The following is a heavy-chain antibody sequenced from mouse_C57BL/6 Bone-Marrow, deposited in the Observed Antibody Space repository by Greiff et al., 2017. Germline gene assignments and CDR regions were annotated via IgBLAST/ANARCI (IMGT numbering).Heavy chain of an antibody. Sequence: VKLMESGAELVRPGASVKLSCKASGYTFTDYYINWVKQRPGQGLEWIARIYPGSGNTYYNEKFKGKATLTAEKSSSTAYMQLSSLTSEDSAVYFCARGGNPFDYWGQGTTLTVSS. CDR2: IYPGSGNT. D-gene: IGHD2-1*01. CDR3: ARGGNPFDY. CDR1: GYTFTDYY. J-gene: IGHJ2*01. V-gene: IGHV1-76*01.